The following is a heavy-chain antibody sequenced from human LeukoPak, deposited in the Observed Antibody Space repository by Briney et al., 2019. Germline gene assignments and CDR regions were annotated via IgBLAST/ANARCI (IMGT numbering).Heavy chain of an antibody. CDR2: ISGSGGST. D-gene: IGHD1-14*01. CDR1: GFTFSIYA. V-gene: IGHV3-23*01. J-gene: IGHJ6*02. CDR3: ARAPPSTGNYYYYGMDV. Sequence: GGSLRLSCAASGFTFSIYAMSWVRQAPGKGLEWVSAISGSGGSTYYADSVKGRFTISRDNSKNALYLQMNSLRDEDTAVYYCARAPPSTGNYYYYGMDVRGQGTTVTVSS.